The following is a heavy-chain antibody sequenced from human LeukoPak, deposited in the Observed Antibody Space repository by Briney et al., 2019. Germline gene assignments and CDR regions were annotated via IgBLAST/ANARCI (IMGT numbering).Heavy chain of an antibody. Sequence: PGGSPRLSCAASGFTVSNNYMNWVRQAPGKGLEWVSAISGIGGNTYYADSVKGRFTISRDNSKNTLYLQMNSLRAEDTAVYYCASPFSGDYFSWFDYWGQGTLVTVSS. CDR2: ISGIGGNT. D-gene: IGHD4-17*01. CDR3: ASPFSGDYFSWFDY. J-gene: IGHJ4*02. CDR1: GFTVSNNY. V-gene: IGHV3-23*01.